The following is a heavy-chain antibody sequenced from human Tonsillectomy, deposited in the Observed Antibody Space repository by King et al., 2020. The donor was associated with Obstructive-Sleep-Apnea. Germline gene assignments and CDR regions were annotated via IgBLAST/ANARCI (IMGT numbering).Heavy chain of an antibody. J-gene: IGHJ6*02. CDR3: ARPEQSGLAYYYYAMDV. CDR1: GFTFTSYA. V-gene: IGHV3-30*04. D-gene: IGHD1-26*01. CDR2: ISDDGSNK. Sequence: QVQLVESGGGVVQPGRSLRLSCAASGFTFTSYAMHWVRQAPGKGLEWVAVISDDGSNKYYADSVQGRFTISRDNSKNTLYLQMNSLRVEDTAVYYCARPEQSGLAYYYYAMDVWGQGTTVTVSS.